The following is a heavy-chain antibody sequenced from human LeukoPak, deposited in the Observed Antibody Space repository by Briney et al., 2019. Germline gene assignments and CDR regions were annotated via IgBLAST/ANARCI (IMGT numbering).Heavy chain of an antibody. J-gene: IGHJ3*02. CDR3: ASGGEFRGSAFDI. Sequence: VASVKVSCKASTYIFNKYYIHWVRQAPGRGLEWMGIINPTSGRTSYAQNFQARVTMTRDMSTNTMYLDLSSLKSGDTAVYYCASGGEFRGSAFDIWGQGTTVVVSS. CDR1: TYIFNKYY. D-gene: IGHD3-10*01. CDR2: INPTSGRT. V-gene: IGHV1-46*02.